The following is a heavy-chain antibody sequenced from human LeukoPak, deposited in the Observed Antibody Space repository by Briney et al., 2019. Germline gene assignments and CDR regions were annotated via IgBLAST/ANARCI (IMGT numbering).Heavy chain of an antibody. CDR1: GYPFINYH. V-gene: IGHV1-46*01. J-gene: IGHJ4*02. CDR2: INPRDDYK. D-gene: IGHD3-22*01. Sequence: ASVKVSCKASGYPFINYHMHWVRQAPGQGLEWLGIINPRDDYKNYAQKFQGRITITRDTSTSTVYMGLSSLTSDDTAVYYCARVYETNGYLYWGQGSLVTVSS. CDR3: ARVYETNGYLY.